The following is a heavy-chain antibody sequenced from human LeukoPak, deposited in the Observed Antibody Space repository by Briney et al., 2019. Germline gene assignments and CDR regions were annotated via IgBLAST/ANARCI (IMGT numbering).Heavy chain of an antibody. CDR1: GFTFSSYS. CDR3: AREEEGYYYYYMDV. Sequence: SGGSLRLSCAASGFTFSSYSMNWVRQAPGKGLEWVSSISSSSSYIYYADSVKGRFTISRDNAKNSLYLQMNSLRVEDTAVYYCAREEEGYYYYYMDVWGKGTTVTVSS. V-gene: IGHV3-21*01. CDR2: ISSSSSYI. J-gene: IGHJ6*03.